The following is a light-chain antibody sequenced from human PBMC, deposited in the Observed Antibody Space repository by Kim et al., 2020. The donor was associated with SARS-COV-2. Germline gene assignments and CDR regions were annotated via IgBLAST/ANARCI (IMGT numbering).Light chain of an antibody. J-gene: IGLJ2*01. CDR1: TYNVVSNF. V-gene: IGLV1-47*01. CDR2: KNV. CDR3: ATWDDRLDGL. Sequence: PGQRVTFFCLGGTYNVVSNFVFWYKQVLGAAPKLLIYKNVQRPSGVPDRFSASKSGTSASLAVSGLQSEDEADYYCATWDDRLDGLFGGGTQLTVL.